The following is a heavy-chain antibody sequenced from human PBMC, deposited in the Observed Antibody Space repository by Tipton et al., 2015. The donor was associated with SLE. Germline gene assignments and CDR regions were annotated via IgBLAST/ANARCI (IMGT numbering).Heavy chain of an antibody. CDR3: AKDQPIFGSADI. J-gene: IGHJ3*02. CDR1: GFTFSSYA. Sequence: SLRLSCAASGFTFSSYAMSWVRQAPGKGLEWVSVIYSGGSSTYYADSVKGRFTISGDNSKNTLYLQMNSLRAEDTAVYYCAKDQPIFGSADIWGQGTMVTVSS. V-gene: IGHV3-23*03. CDR2: IYSGGSST. D-gene: IGHD3-3*01.